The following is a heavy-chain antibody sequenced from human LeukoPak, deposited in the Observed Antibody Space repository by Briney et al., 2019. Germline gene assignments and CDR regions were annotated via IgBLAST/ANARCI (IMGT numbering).Heavy chain of an antibody. D-gene: IGHD2-15*01. V-gene: IGHV3-53*01. J-gene: IGHJ4*02. Sequence: GGSLRLSCAASGFTVSSNYMNWVRQAPGKGLEWVSVIYSGGSTYYADSVKGRFTISRDNSKNTLYLQMNSLRAGDTAVYYCAREGGSSGLSYFDYWGQGTLVTVSS. CDR2: IYSGGST. CDR1: GFTVSSNY. CDR3: AREGGSSGLSYFDY.